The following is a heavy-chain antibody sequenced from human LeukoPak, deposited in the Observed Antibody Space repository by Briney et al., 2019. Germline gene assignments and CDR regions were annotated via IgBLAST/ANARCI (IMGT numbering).Heavy chain of an antibody. J-gene: IGHJ2*01. CDR3: AKPSHWGDYGSGYFNL. CDR1: GFTFSSYW. D-gene: IGHD3-10*01. V-gene: IGHV3-74*01. CDR2: INSDGSST. Sequence: PGGSLRLSCAASGFTFSSYWMHWVRQAPGKGLVWVSRINSDGSSTSYADSVKGRFTISRDSSKNTLFLQMNSLRAEDTAVYFCAKPSHWGDYGSGYFNLWGRGTLVTVSS.